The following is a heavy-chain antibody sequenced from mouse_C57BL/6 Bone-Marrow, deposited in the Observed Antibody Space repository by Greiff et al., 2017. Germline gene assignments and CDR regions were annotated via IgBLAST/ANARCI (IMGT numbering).Heavy chain of an antibody. CDR1: GYTFTSYG. CDR3: ARAGLGRGFAY. Sequence: VQLQQSGAELARPGASVKLSCKASGYTFTSYGISWVKQRTGQGLEWIGEIYPRSGNTYYNEKFKGKATLTADKSSSTAYMELRSLTSEDSAVYFCARAGLGRGFAYWGQGTLVTVSA. J-gene: IGHJ3*01. CDR2: IYPRSGNT. D-gene: IGHD4-1*01. V-gene: IGHV1-81*01.